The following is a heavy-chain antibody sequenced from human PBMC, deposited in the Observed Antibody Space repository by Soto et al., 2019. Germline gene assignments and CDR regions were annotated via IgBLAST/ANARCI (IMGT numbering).Heavy chain of an antibody. V-gene: IGHV4-59*08. D-gene: IGHD6-19*01. Sequence: QVQLQESGPGLVKPSETLSLTCTVSGGSMRSHYWSWIRQPPGKGLEWIGYIYYTGSTNYTPSLKSRLTISVDTSKNQFSLKLKSVTAADTAVYYCAGGGSGWYRGWFDPWGQGTLVTVSS. CDR1: GGSMRSHY. CDR2: IYYTGST. CDR3: AGGGSGWYRGWFDP. J-gene: IGHJ5*02.